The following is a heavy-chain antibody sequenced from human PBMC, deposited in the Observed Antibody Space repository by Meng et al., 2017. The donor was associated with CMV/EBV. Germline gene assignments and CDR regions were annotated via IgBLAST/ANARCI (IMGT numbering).Heavy chain of an antibody. D-gene: IGHD1-1*01. CDR3: ARGGSRGGTSNFDY. CDR2: IIPILGIA. J-gene: IGHJ4*02. V-gene: IGHV1-69*02. CDR1: GGTFSSYS. Sequence: ASGGTFSSYSISWVRQAPGQGLEWMGRIIPILGIANYAQKFQGRVTINADKSTSTAYMELSSLRSEDTAVYYCARGGSRGGTSNFDYWGQGTLVTVSS.